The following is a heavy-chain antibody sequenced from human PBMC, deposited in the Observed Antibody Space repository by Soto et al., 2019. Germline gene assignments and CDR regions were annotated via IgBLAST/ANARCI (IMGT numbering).Heavy chain of an antibody. CDR1: GFTFSSYA. D-gene: IGHD2-2*01. J-gene: IGHJ6*02. CDR2: ISGSGGST. Sequence: PGGSLRLSCAASGFTFSSYAMSWVRQAPGKGLEWVSAISGSGGSTYYADSVKGRFTISRDNSKNTLYLQMNSLRAEDTAVYYCAKVSGIVVVPAAFGMDVWGQGTTVTVS. V-gene: IGHV3-23*01. CDR3: AKVSGIVVVPAAFGMDV.